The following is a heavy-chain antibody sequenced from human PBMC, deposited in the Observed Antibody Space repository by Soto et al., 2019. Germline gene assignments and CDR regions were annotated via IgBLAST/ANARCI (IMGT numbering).Heavy chain of an antibody. V-gene: IGHV3-23*01. CDR3: AKGGWVGELLIYFQH. CDR2: ISGSGGST. J-gene: IGHJ1*01. Sequence: EVQLLESGGGLVQPGGSLRLSCAASGFTFSSYAMSWVRQAPGKGLEWVSAISGSGGSTYYADSVKGRFTISRDNSKSTVYLQMSSLRAEDTAVYYCAKGGWVGELLIYFQHWGQGTLVTVSS. D-gene: IGHD3-10*01. CDR1: GFTFSSYA.